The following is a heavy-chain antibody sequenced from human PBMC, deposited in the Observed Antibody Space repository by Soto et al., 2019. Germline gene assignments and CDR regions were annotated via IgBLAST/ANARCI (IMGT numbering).Heavy chain of an antibody. J-gene: IGHJ6*02. Sequence: SQTLSLTCAISGDSVSIKSAAWNWIRQSPSRGLEWLGRTYYRSKWYNDYAVSVKSRITINPDTSKNQFSLQLNSVTPEDTAVYYCARDWWYSSSSCYGMDVWGQATTVTVSS. V-gene: IGHV6-1*01. CDR3: ARDWWYSSSSCYGMDV. CDR2: TYYRSKWYN. D-gene: IGHD6-13*01. CDR1: GDSVSIKSAA.